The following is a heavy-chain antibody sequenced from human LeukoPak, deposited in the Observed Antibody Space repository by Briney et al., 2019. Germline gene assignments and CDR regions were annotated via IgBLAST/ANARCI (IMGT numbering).Heavy chain of an antibody. J-gene: IGHJ4*02. CDR3: AKDKMSYDYLSFSVDY. V-gene: IGHV3-30*18. Sequence: GRSLRLSCAASGFTFSSYGMHWVRQAPGKGLEWVAVISYDGSNKYYADSVKGRFTTSRDNSKNTLYLQMNSLRAEDTAVYYCAKDKMSYDYLSFSVDYWGQGTLVTVSS. CDR1: GFTFSSYG. CDR2: ISYDGSNK. D-gene: IGHD4-11*01.